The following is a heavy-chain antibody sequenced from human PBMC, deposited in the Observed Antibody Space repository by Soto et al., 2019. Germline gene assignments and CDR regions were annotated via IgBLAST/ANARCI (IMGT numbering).Heavy chain of an antibody. CDR1: GCTFTSYA. CDR2: INTDNGNT. J-gene: IGHJ4*02. V-gene: IGHV1-3*04. D-gene: IGHD6-13*01. Sequence: GASVKVSCKASGCTFTSYAIHWVRQAPGQRLEWMGWINTDNGNTKYSQKFQGRVTITRDTSASTSYMELSSLRSEDTAVYYCAIWKAAGTLDYWGQGTLVTVSS. CDR3: AIWKAAGTLDY.